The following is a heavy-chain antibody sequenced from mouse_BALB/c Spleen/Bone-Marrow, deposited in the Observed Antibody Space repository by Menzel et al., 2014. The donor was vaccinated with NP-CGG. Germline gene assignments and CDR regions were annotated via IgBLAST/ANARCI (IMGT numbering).Heavy chain of an antibody. D-gene: IGHD2-1*01. CDR3: ARGNYYGHLDY. Sequence: VQLQQSGGGLVQPGGSLKLSCAASGFDFRRYWMSWVRQAPGKGLQWIGEINPDSRTINYTPSLKDKFIISRDNAKNTLYLQMSKVRSEDTALYYCARGNYYGHLDYWGQGTTLTVSS. CDR2: INPDSRTI. CDR1: GFDFRRYW. V-gene: IGHV4-1*02. J-gene: IGHJ2*01.